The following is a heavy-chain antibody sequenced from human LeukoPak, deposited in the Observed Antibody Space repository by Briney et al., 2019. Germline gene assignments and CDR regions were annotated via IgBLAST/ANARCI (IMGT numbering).Heavy chain of an antibody. CDR3: ARGLLYSGSFARNWFDS. CDR1: GGSITISSYY. Sequence: SETLSLTCTVSGGSITISSYYWGWIRQPPGKGLEWIGRIYYSGNTYYNPSLKRRVTISVDTSKHQFSLNLSSVTAADTAIYFCARGLLYSGSFARNWFDSWGQGTLVTVSS. CDR2: IYYSGNT. J-gene: IGHJ5*01. V-gene: IGHV4-39*01. D-gene: IGHD1-26*01.